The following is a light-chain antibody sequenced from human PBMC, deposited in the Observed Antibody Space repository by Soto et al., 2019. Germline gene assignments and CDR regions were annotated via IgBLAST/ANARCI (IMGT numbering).Light chain of an antibody. V-gene: IGLV2-14*01. CDR3: ISYTGSSTSYV. Sequence: HSLLTQPPSPSGSPGQSVTISCTGTKNDIGVYDFVSWYQHHPGKAPRLIIYEVTYRPSGVSHRFSASKSGNTASLTISGLQAEDEADYYCISYTGSSTSYVFGTGTKVTVL. CDR1: KNDIGVYDF. CDR2: EVT. J-gene: IGLJ1*01.